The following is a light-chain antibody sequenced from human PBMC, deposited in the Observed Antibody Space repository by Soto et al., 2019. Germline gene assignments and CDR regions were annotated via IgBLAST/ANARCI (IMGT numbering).Light chain of an antibody. Sequence: EIVLTQFPGTLSLSPGERATLSCRASQSVRSSYLAWFQQKPGQAPRLLIYGASSRATGIPDRFSGRGSGTDFTLTISRLEPEDFAVYYCQQYGGSPLYTFGQGTKLGIK. J-gene: IGKJ2*01. CDR1: QSVRSSY. CDR2: GAS. V-gene: IGKV3-20*01. CDR3: QQYGGSPLYT.